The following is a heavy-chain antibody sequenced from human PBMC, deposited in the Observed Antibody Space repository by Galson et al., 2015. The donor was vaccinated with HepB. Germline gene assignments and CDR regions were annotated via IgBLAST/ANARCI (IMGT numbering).Heavy chain of an antibody. CDR3: ARGNSLIDY. V-gene: IGHV3-23*01. Sequence: SLRLSCAASGFTFSSYAMTWVRQAPGKGLEWISVIISSGADTAYADSVKGRFTISRDNSNSTLYLQMNSLRGEDTAVYYCARGNSLIDYWGQGTLATVSS. CDR1: GFTFSSYA. CDR2: IISSGADT. D-gene: IGHD2/OR15-2a*01. J-gene: IGHJ4*02.